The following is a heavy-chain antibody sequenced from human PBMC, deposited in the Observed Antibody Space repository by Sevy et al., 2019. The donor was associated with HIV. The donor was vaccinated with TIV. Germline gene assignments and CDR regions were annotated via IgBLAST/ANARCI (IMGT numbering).Heavy chain of an antibody. CDR1: GFTFSSYW. Sequence: GGSLRLSCAVSGFTFSSYWMTWVRQAPGKGLEWVANIKQDMSEKYYADSVKGRFTISRDNAKNTLYLQMNSLRAEDTAVYYCARDKSATAVDYWGQGTLVTVSS. D-gene: IGHD6-25*01. V-gene: IGHV3-7*01. CDR2: IKQDMSEK. J-gene: IGHJ4*02. CDR3: ARDKSATAVDY.